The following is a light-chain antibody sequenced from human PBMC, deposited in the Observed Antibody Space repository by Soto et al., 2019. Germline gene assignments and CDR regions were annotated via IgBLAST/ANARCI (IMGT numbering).Light chain of an antibody. CDR2: GAS. CDR1: QSVSSN. CDR3: QQYDKWPWT. V-gene: IGKV3-15*01. J-gene: IGKJ1*01. Sequence: EIVMTQSPATLSVSPGERATLSCRASQSVSSNLAWYQQKPGQAPRLLMYGASSRATGVPARFSGSGSGTEFTLSISSLQSEDFAVYYCQQYDKWPWTFGQGTKVDNK.